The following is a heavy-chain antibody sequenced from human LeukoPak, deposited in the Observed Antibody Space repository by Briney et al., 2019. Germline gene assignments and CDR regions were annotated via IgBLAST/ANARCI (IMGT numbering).Heavy chain of an antibody. D-gene: IGHD3-16*01. CDR1: GFTFSSYA. Sequence: PGGSLRLSCSASGFTFSSYAMHWVRQAPGKGLEYVSAISSNGGSTYYADSVKGRFTISRDNSKNTLYLQMSSLRAEDTAVYYCVKKFAAGSYAYDYWGQGIQVTVSS. CDR3: VKKFAAGSYAYDY. CDR2: ISSNGGST. J-gene: IGHJ4*02. V-gene: IGHV3-64D*06.